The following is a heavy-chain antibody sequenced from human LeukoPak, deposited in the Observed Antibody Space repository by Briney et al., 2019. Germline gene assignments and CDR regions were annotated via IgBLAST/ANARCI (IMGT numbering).Heavy chain of an antibody. CDR3: ARGGAYYYDSSGYRH. V-gene: IGHV1-2*06. D-gene: IGHD3-22*01. CDR1: GYTFTGYY. Sequence: ASVKVSCKASGYTFTGYYMHWVRQAPGQGLEWMGRINPNSGGTNYAQKFQGRVTMTRDTSISTAYMELSRLRSDDTAVYYCARGGAYYYDSSGYRHWGQGTLVTVSS. CDR2: INPNSGGT. J-gene: IGHJ1*01.